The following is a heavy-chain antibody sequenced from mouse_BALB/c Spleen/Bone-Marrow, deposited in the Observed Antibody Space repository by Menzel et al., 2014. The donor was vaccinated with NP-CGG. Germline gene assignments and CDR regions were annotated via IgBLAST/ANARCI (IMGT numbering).Heavy chain of an antibody. CDR3: AREGWLLRFDY. CDR2: INPHNDVT. V-gene: IGHV1-14*01. J-gene: IGHJ2*01. Sequence: VQLKESGPELVKPGTSVKMSCKASGCIFTSYVMDWVKQKPGQGLEWIGYINPHNDVTNYNEKFKGKATLTSDKSSSTAYMEVSSLTSEDSAVYYCAREGWLLRFDYWGQGTTLTVSS. CDR1: GCIFTSYV. D-gene: IGHD2-3*01.